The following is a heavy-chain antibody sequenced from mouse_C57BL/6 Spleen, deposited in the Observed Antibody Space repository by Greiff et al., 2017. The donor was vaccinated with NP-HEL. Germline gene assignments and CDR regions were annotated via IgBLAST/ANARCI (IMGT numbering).Heavy chain of an antibody. Sequence: VKLQQSGPGLVQPSQSLSITCTVSGFSLTSYGVHWVRQSPGKGLEWLGVIWRGGSTDYNAAFMSRLSITKDNSKSQVFFKMNSLQADDTAIYYCAKENYYGSSYRYYAMDYWGQGTSVTVSS. D-gene: IGHD1-1*01. CDR2: IWRGGST. CDR3: AKENYYGSSYRYYAMDY. CDR1: GFSLTSYG. J-gene: IGHJ4*01. V-gene: IGHV2-5*01.